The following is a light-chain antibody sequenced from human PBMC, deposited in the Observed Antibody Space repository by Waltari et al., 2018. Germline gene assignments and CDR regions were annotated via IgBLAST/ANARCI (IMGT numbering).Light chain of an antibody. CDR2: DVN. Sequence: QSALTQPASVSGSPGQSIIISCTGTTNDLGGYNYVSCYQQHPGKAPKLMIYDVNSRPSGVSSRFSGSKSGNTASLIISGLQAEDEADYYCCSFTRSSTWVFGGGTKVTVL. CDR1: TNDLGGYNY. CDR3: CSFTRSSTWV. V-gene: IGLV2-14*03. J-gene: IGLJ3*02.